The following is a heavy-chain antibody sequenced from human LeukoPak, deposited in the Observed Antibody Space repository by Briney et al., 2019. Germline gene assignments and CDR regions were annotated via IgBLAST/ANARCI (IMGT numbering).Heavy chain of an antibody. Sequence: KTGGSLRLSCTASGFTFADYAMSWFRQAPGKGLEWVGLIRSKDYGGTREYAASVKGRFTFSRDDSNSIAYAQMNSLRSEDTAVYYCSRGRRSPDYWGQGTLVTVSS. D-gene: IGHD3-10*01. J-gene: IGHJ4*02. CDR2: IRSKDYGGTR. V-gene: IGHV3-49*05. CDR3: SRGRRSPDY. CDR1: GFTFADYA.